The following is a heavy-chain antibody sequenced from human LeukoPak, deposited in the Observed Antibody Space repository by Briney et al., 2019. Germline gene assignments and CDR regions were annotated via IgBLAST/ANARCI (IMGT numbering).Heavy chain of an antibody. CDR2: IYYSGST. CDR3: AREPPGQWLVHNAFDI. D-gene: IGHD6-19*01. Sequence: SETLSLTCTVSGGSISSYYWSWIRQPPGKGLEWIGYIYYSGSTNYNPSLKSRVTISVDTSKNQFSLKLSSVTAADTAVYYCAREPPGQWLVHNAFDIWGQGTMVTVSS. J-gene: IGHJ3*02. CDR1: GGSISSYY. V-gene: IGHV4-59*12.